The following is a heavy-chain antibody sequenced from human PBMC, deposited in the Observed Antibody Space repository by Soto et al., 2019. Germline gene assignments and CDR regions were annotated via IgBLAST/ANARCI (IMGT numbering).Heavy chain of an antibody. CDR2: INSDGSTT. CDR3: ARRHKIAYYHGMDV. J-gene: IGHJ6*02. V-gene: IGHV3-74*01. Sequence: EVQLVESGGGLVQPGGSLRLSCAASGFIFSDYWMNWVRQAPGKGMVWVSRINSDGSTTGYADSVKGRFTISRDNAKNTLYLQMNSLRAEDTAVYYCARRHKIAYYHGMDVWCQGTTVTVSS. D-gene: IGHD2-21*01. CDR1: GFIFSDYW.